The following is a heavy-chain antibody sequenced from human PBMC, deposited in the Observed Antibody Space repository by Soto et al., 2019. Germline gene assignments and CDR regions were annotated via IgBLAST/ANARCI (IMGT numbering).Heavy chain of an antibody. J-gene: IGHJ4*02. CDR2: IIPIFGTA. D-gene: IGHD3-10*01. Sequence: PVEACCKDSGGGISSYSMRSVRQAPGQGLEWMGGIIPIFGTANYAQKFQGRVTITADESTSTAYMELRSLRSDDTAVYYCAREGPTEFYFAYWGQGTLVTVSS. CDR3: AREGPTEFYFAY. CDR1: GGGISSYS. V-gene: IGHV1-69*13.